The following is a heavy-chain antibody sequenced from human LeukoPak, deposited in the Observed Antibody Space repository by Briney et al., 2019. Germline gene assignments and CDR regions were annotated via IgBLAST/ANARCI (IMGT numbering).Heavy chain of an antibody. Sequence: SVKVSCKASGGTFSSYAISWVRQAPGQGLEWMGGIIPIFDTANYAQKFQGRVTITADESTSTAYMELSSLGSEDTAVYYCARGREAVAVSFTAFDIWGQGTMVTVSS. V-gene: IGHV1-69*13. D-gene: IGHD6-19*01. CDR2: IIPIFDTA. J-gene: IGHJ3*02. CDR3: ARGREAVAVSFTAFDI. CDR1: GGTFSSYA.